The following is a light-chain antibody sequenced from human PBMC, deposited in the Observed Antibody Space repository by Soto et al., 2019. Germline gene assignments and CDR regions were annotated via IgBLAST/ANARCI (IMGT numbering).Light chain of an antibody. Sequence: EIVLTQSPGTLSLSPGARATLSCRASQSVSSSYLAWYQQKPGQAPRLLIYGASSRATGIPDRFSGSGSGTDFTLTISRLEPEGFAVYYCQQYGSSPWTFGQGTKVEIK. CDR3: QQYGSSPWT. J-gene: IGKJ1*01. CDR1: QSVSSSY. CDR2: GAS. V-gene: IGKV3-20*01.